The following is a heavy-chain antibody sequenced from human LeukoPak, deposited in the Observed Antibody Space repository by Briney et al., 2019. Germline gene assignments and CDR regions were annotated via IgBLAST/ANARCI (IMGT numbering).Heavy chain of an antibody. Sequence: HSETLSLTCTVSGGSISSSSYYWGWIRQPPGKGLEWIRSIYYSGSTYYNPSLKSRVTISVDTSKNQFSLKLSSVTAADTAVYYCARPLSGGVGATYGAFDIWGQGTMVTVSS. J-gene: IGHJ3*02. CDR1: GGSISSSSYY. CDR3: ARPLSGGVGATYGAFDI. D-gene: IGHD1-26*01. V-gene: IGHV4-39*01. CDR2: IYYSGST.